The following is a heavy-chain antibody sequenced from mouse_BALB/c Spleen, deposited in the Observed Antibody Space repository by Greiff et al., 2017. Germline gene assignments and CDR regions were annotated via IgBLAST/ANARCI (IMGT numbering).Heavy chain of an antibody. CDR2: INSNGGST. D-gene: IGHD2-3*01. V-gene: IGHV5-6-2*01. Sequence: EVQVVESGGGLVKLGGSLKLSCAASGFTFSSYYMSWVRQTPEKRLELVAAINSNGGSTYYPDTVKGRFTISRDNAKNTLYLQMSSLKSEDTALYYSARCDGYYGYWYFDVWGAGTTVTVSS. J-gene: IGHJ1*01. CDR3: ARCDGYYGYWYFDV. CDR1: GFTFSSYY.